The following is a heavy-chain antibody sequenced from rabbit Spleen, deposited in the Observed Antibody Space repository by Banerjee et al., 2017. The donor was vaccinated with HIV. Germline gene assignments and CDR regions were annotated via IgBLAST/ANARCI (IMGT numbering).Heavy chain of an antibody. CDR1: GFSFSSSYW. J-gene: IGHJ4*01. CDR2: IYTGSSGST. Sequence: QEQLEESGGDLVKPEGSLTLTCTASGFSFSSSYWICWVRQAPGKGLELIACIYTGSSGSTYYASWAKGRFTISKTSSTTVTLQMTSLTGADTATYFCARRASYVIDGYGNGGFNLWGPGTLVTVS. V-gene: IGHV1S45*01. D-gene: IGHD3-1*01. CDR3: ARRASYVIDGYGNGGFNL.